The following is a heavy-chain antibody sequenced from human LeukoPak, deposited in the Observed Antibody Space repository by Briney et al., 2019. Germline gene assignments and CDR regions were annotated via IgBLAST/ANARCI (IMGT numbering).Heavy chain of an antibody. J-gene: IGHJ4*02. V-gene: IGHV4-39*01. CDR3: ARLFGQYYFDY. CDR2: IYYSGST. D-gene: IGHD3-10*01. Sequence: PSETLSLTCTVSGGSISSSSHYWGWIRQPPGKELEWIGSIYYSGSTYYNPSLKSRVTISVDTSKNQFSLKLSSVTAADTAVYYCARLFGQYYFDYWGQGTLVTVSS. CDR1: GGSISSSSHY.